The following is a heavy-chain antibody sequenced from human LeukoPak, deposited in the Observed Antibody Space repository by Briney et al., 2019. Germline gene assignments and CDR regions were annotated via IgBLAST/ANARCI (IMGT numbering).Heavy chain of an antibody. V-gene: IGHV3-66*01. CDR3: ARVRSGEYFDY. CDR1: GFIVSSNY. Sequence: GGSLRLSCAATGFIVSSNYMSWVRQATGKGLEWVSVIYTGGSTYYADSVKGRFTISRDNSKNTLYLQMSSLRAEDTAVYYCARVRSGEYFDYWGQGTLVTVSS. CDR2: IYTGGST. J-gene: IGHJ4*02. D-gene: IGHD6-25*01.